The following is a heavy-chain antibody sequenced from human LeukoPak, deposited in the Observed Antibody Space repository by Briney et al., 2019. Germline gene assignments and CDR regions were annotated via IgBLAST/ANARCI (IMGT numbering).Heavy chain of an antibody. CDR1: GFTFSSYA. V-gene: IGHV3-30*01. J-gene: IGHJ3*02. Sequence: AGGSLRLSCAASGFTFSSYAMHWFRQAPGKGLEWVAVISYDGSNKYYADSVKGRFTISRDNSKNTLYLQMNSLRAEDTAVYYCARDGAFDIWGQGTMVTVSS. CDR3: ARDGAFDI. CDR2: ISYDGSNK.